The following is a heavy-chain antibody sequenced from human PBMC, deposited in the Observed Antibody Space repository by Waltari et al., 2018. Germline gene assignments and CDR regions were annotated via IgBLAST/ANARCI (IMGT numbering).Heavy chain of an antibody. CDR3: ARGAGGDYGDYGRH. D-gene: IGHD4-17*01. CDR1: GGTFSSYA. V-gene: IGHV1-69*04. Sequence: QVQLVQSGAEVKKPGSSVKVSCKASGGTFSSYAISWVRPAPGQGLEWMGGIIPILGIANYAQKFQGRVTITADESTSTAYMELSSLRSEDTAVYYCARGAGGDYGDYGRHWGQGTLVTVSS. J-gene: IGHJ4*02. CDR2: IIPILGIA.